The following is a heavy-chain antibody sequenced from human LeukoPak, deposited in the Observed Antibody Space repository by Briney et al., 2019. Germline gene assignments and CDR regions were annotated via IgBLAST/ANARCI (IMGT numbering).Heavy chain of an antibody. V-gene: IGHV1-24*01. J-gene: IGHJ6*03. CDR1: GYTLTELS. CDR2: FDPEDGET. D-gene: IGHD6-6*01. Sequence: ASVKVSCKVSGYTLTELSMHWVRQAPGKGLEWMGGFDPEDGETIYAQKFQGRVTMTEDTSTDTAYMELSSLRSEDTAVYYCATWSSSDLYYYYYMDVWGKGTTVTVSS. CDR3: ATWSSSDLYYYYYMDV.